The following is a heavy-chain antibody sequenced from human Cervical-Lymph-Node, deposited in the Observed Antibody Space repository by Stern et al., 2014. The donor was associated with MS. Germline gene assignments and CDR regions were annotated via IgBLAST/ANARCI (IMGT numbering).Heavy chain of an antibody. CDR2: IWFDGSTK. CDR1: GFTFSTYG. V-gene: IGHV3-33*01. Sequence: QVQLVQSGGGVVQPGRSLRLSCEASGFTFSTYGMHWVRQAPGKGLEWMAVIWFDGSTKYYIDSVEGRFTISRDNSKNMLYLQMNYLRAEDTAVYYCARLHQDPLYYHYGMDVWGQGTTVTVS. CDR3: ARLHQDPLYYHYGMDV. D-gene: IGHD2-2*01. J-gene: IGHJ6*02.